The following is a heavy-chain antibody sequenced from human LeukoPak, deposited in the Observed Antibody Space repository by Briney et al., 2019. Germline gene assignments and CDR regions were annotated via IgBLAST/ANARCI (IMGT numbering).Heavy chain of an antibody. D-gene: IGHD1-26*01. CDR3: ASSGRYSEVVDY. CDR2: ISSSSSYI. CDR1: GFTFSSYS. J-gene: IGHJ4*02. Sequence: GGSLRLSCAASGFTFSSYSMNWVRQAPGKGLEWVSSISSSSSYIYYADSVKGRVTISRDNAKNSLYLQMNSLRAEDTAVYYCASSGRYSEVVDYWGQGTLVTVSS. V-gene: IGHV3-21*01.